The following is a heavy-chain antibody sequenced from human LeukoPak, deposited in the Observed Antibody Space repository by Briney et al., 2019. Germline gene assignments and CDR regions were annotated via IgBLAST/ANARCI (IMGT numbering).Heavy chain of an antibody. Sequence: PSETLSLTCTVSGGSISSSSYYWGWIRQPPGKGLEWIGSIYYSGSTYYNPSLKSRVTISVDTSKNQFSLKLSSVTAADAAVYYCARGNGPWAVAGGRGFDYWGQGTLVTVSS. V-gene: IGHV4-39*01. CDR1: GGSISSSSYY. CDR2: IYYSGST. CDR3: ARGNGPWAVAGGRGFDY. J-gene: IGHJ4*02. D-gene: IGHD6-19*01.